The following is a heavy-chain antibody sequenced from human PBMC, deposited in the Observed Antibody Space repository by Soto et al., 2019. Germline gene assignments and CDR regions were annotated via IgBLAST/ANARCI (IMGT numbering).Heavy chain of an antibody. Sequence: PSETLSLTCTVSGGSISSGDYYWSWIRQPPGKGLEWIGYIFYSGSTYYNPSLKSRVTISVHTSKNQFSLKLSSVIAADTAVYYCARVLSKYCSGGDYYYYYGMDVWGQGTTVTVSS. CDR1: GGSISSGDYY. D-gene: IGHD2-15*01. CDR3: ARVLSKYCSGGDYYYYYGMDV. CDR2: IFYSGST. V-gene: IGHV4-30-4*01. J-gene: IGHJ6*02.